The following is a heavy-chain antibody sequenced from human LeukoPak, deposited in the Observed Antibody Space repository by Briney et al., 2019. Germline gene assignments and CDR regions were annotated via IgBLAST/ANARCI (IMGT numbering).Heavy chain of an antibody. CDR3: ARALTTVTTDYYFDY. D-gene: IGHD4-17*01. CDR1: GGTFSSYA. Sequence: SVKVSCKASGGTFSSYAISWVRQAPGQGLEWMGGIIPIFGTANYAQKFQGRVTITADESASTAYMELSSLRSEDTAVYYCARALTTVTTDYYFDYWGQGTLVTVSS. V-gene: IGHV1-69*13. J-gene: IGHJ4*02. CDR2: IIPIFGTA.